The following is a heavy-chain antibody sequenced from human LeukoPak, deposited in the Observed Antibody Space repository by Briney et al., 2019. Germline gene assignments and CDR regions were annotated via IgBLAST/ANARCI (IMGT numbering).Heavy chain of an antibody. D-gene: IGHD6-13*01. CDR2: IYHSGST. Sequence: SETLSLACAVSGDSISSSNWWSWVRQPPGKGLEWIGEIYHSGSTNYNPSLKSRVTISVDTSKNQFSLKLSSVTAADTAVYYCARVESTAAGTGNWFDPWGQGTLVTVSS. V-gene: IGHV4-4*02. CDR3: ARVESTAAGTGNWFDP. CDR1: GDSISSSNW. J-gene: IGHJ5*02.